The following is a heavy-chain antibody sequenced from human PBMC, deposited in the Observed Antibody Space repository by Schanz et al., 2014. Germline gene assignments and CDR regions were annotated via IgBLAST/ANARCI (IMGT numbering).Heavy chain of an antibody. V-gene: IGHV3-11*03. J-gene: IGHJ2*01. D-gene: IGHD2-2*01. Sequence: QVHLLESGGGLVEPGGSLRLSCAASGFIFSDYYLSWIRQAPGKGLEWISFINTRSNYINYAETVKGRFTISRDNTKNSLFMHVNSLRAEDTAVYYCARSRGSSSKSWDFDRWGRGTLVTVSS. CDR2: INTRSNYI. CDR3: ARSRGSSSKSWDFDR. CDR1: GFIFSDYY.